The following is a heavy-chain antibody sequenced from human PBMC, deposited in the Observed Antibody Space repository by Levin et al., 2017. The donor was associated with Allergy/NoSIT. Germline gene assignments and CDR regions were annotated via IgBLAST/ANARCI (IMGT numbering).Heavy chain of an antibody. CDR2: ISWNSGSI. J-gene: IGHJ3*02. Sequence: SLKISCAASGFTFDDYAMHWVRQAPGKGLEWVSGISWNSGSIGYRDSVKGRFTLSRDNAKNSLYLQMNSLRTEDTALYYCARDNIGLPDAFDIWGQGTMVIVSS. CDR1: GFTFDDYA. D-gene: IGHD3-10*01. CDR3: ARDNIGLPDAFDI. V-gene: IGHV3-9*01.